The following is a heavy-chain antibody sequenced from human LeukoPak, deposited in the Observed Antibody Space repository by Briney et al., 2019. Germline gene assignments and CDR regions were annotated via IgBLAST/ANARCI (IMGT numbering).Heavy chain of an antibody. CDR1: GYTFTGYN. D-gene: IGHD3-22*01. V-gene: IGHV1-2*02. J-gene: IGHJ4*02. Sequence: ASVKVSCKSSGYTFTGYNVHWVRPTPGQGLQWMGWINPHSGNTKYAQKFQGRVSMTRDTSISTAYMDLSRLRSDDTAIYYCAREYYDSSTYYLSFDYWGQGTLVTVSS. CDR3: AREYYDSSTYYLSFDY. CDR2: INPHSGNT.